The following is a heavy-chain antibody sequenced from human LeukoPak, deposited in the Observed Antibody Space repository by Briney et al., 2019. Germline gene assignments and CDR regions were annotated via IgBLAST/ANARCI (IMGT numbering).Heavy chain of an antibody. D-gene: IGHD1-26*01. CDR2: IDKKDKGYATAT. CDR3: TRDSGTYNWFDP. V-gene: IGHV3-73*01. J-gene: IGHJ5*02. Sequence: GGSLKLSCAASGFTFSGSAIHWVRQSSGKGLEWVGHIDKKDKGYATATAYAASVKGRFTISRDDSINTAYLQMKSLKTEDTALYYCTRDSGTYNWFDPWGQGTLVTVSS. CDR1: GFTFSGSA.